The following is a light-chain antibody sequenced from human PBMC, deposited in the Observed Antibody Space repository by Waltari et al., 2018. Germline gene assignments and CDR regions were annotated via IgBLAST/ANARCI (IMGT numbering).Light chain of an antibody. J-gene: IGKJ2*01. CDR1: HSPVHRDGNTY. V-gene: IGKV2-30*02. Sequence: DDVMTQSPLTLPVTLGQRASISCRSSHSPVHRDGNTYLTWFQERPGQSPRRLIYKVSTRDSGDPDRLSGSGSRTDFTLKSSRVGPGDIRVYDCMQDSHWPRPFGQGTNLES. CDR3: MQDSHWPRP. CDR2: KVS.